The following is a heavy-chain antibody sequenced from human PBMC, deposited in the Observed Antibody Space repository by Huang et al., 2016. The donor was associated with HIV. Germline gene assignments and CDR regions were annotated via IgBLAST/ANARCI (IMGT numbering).Heavy chain of an antibody. CDR1: GFSLDSFN. J-gene: IGHJ4*02. D-gene: IGHD6-13*01. Sequence: EVQLVDSGGGLVKPGGSLRLSCAASGFSLDSFNMFWVRQTPGKGLQGVASSSPSSSFIEYADSVKGRFSISRDNAKNSLYLQMNSLRGEDTAVYYCVKDRGQQLSPFDSWGQGTLVTVSS. V-gene: IGHV3-21*01. CDR2: SSPSSSFI. CDR3: VKDRGQQLSPFDS.